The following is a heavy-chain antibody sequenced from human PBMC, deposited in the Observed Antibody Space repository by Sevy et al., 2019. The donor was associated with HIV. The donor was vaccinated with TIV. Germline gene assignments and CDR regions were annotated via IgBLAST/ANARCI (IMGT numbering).Heavy chain of an antibody. Sequence: GGSLRLSCAASGFTFSSYAMSWVRQAPWKGLEWVSAISGSGGSTYYADSVKGRFTISRDNSKNTLYLQMNSLRAEDTAVYYCAKDEWELLVYHWFDPWGQGTLVTVSS. CDR1: GFTFSSYA. V-gene: IGHV3-23*01. J-gene: IGHJ5*02. CDR2: ISGSGGST. CDR3: AKDEWELLVYHWFDP. D-gene: IGHD1-26*01.